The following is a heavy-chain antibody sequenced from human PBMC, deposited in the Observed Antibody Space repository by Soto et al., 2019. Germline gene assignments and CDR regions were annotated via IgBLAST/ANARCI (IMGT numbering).Heavy chain of an antibody. J-gene: IGHJ5*02. D-gene: IGHD6-6*01. CDR3: ARDLGSSSSIRGLWFDP. CDR2: IYYSGST. Sequence: SETLSLTCTVSGGSISSYYWIWIRQPPGKGLEWIGYIYYSGSTNYNPSLKSRVTISVDTSKNQFSLKLSSVTAADTAVYYCARDLGSSSSIRGLWFDPWGQGTLVTVSS. V-gene: IGHV4-59*01. CDR1: GGSISSYY.